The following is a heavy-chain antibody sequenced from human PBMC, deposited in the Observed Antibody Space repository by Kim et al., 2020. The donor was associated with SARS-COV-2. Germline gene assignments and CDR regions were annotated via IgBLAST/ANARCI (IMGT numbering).Heavy chain of an antibody. CDR3: ARDPNMVRGCYGMDV. J-gene: IGHJ6*04. Sequence: DAVKGRFTISRDKSKNTLYLQMNSLQAEDTAVYYCARDPNMVRGCYGMDVWGKGTTVTVSS. V-gene: IGHV3-30*07. D-gene: IGHD3-10*01.